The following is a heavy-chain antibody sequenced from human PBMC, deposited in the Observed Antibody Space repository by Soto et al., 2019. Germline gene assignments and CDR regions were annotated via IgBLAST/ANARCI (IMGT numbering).Heavy chain of an antibody. V-gene: IGHV3-33*01. D-gene: IGHD6-19*01. Sequence: GGSLRLSCAASGFTFSSYGMHWVRQAPGKGLEWVAVIWYDGSNKYYADSVKGRFTISRDNSKNTLYLQMNSLRAEDTAVYYCARGLEYSSGWIDYWGQGTLVTVSS. J-gene: IGHJ4*02. CDR3: ARGLEYSSGWIDY. CDR1: GFTFSSYG. CDR2: IWYDGSNK.